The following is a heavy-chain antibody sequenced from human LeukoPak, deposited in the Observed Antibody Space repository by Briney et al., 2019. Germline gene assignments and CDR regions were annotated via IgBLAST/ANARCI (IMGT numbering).Heavy chain of an antibody. J-gene: IGHJ3*02. Sequence: GGSLRLSCAASGFTFSSYSMNWVRQAPGKGLEWVSAIRGSGDSTYYADSVKGRFTVSRDNSRNTLYLQMNSLRAEDTAVYYCAKGLGDFGRTGAFDIWGQGTVVTVSS. CDR1: GFTFSSYS. V-gene: IGHV3-23*01. D-gene: IGHD2-21*02. CDR3: AKGLGDFGRTGAFDI. CDR2: IRGSGDST.